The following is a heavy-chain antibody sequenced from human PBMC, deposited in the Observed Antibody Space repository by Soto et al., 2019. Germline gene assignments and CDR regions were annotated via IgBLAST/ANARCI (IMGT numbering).Heavy chain of an antibody. Sequence: GGSLRLSCAASGFTFANYAMMWARQAPGKGLEWVSTIDGPTTNTHYSDSVKGRFTISRDNSNNRLDLQMNGLRAEDTAVYYCVSWLSAHFDYWGRGTLVTVSS. CDR3: VSWLSAHFDY. J-gene: IGHJ4*02. D-gene: IGHD6-19*01. V-gene: IGHV3-23*05. CDR1: GFTFANYA. CDR2: IDGPTTNT.